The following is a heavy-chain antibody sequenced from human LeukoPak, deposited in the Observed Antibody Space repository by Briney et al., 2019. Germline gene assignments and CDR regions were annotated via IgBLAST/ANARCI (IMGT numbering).Heavy chain of an antibody. CDR1: GFTFSSHS. D-gene: IGHD3-16*01. V-gene: IGHV3-48*01. J-gene: IGHJ4*02. Sequence: PGGSLRLSRAASGFTFSSHSMNWVRQAPGKGLEWVSYISSSSSTIYYADSVKGRFTISRDNAKNSLYLQMNSLRAEDTAVYYCARGAYHYEDWGQGTLVTVSS. CDR2: ISSSSSTI. CDR3: ARGAYHYED.